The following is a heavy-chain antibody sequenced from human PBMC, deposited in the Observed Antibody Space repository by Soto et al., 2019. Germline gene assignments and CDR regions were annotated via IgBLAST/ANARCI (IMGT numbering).Heavy chain of an antibody. D-gene: IGHD3-3*01. Sequence: PSETLSLTCAVYGAPFSGYYWTWIHQPPGKGLEWIGEINHTGSTKYNPSLKSRVTISLDTSKNQFSLSLRSVTAADTAVYYCARGREIFGAVTPFEYWGQGTQVTVSS. CDR2: INHTGST. J-gene: IGHJ4*02. V-gene: IGHV4-34*01. CDR1: GAPFSGYY. CDR3: ARGREIFGAVTPFEY.